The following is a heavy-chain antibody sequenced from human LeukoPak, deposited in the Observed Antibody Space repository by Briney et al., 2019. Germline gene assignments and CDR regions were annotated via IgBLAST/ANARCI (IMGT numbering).Heavy chain of an antibody. CDR3: ARGGTYYDFWSGFDY. D-gene: IGHD3-3*01. V-gene: IGHV3-9*01. J-gene: IGHJ4*02. CDR2: ISWNSGSI. CDR1: GFTFDDYA. Sequence: GGSLRLSCAASGFTFDDYAMHWVRQAPGKGLEWVSGISWNSGSIGYADSVKGRFTISRDNAKNSLYLQMNSLRAEDTAVYYCARGGTYYDFWSGFDYWGLGTLVTVSS.